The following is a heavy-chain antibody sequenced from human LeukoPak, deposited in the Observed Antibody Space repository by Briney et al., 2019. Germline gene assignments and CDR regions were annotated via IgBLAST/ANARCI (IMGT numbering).Heavy chain of an antibody. CDR1: GFTFTSYG. J-gene: IGHJ4*02. Sequence: GGSLRLSCAASGFTFTSYGMHWVRQAPGEGLEWVAFIRYDGSNKYYADSVKGRFTISRDNSKNTLYLLMNSLRAEDTAVYYCARGVVPAAIPFDYWGQGTLVTVSS. V-gene: IGHV3-30*02. CDR2: IRYDGSNK. D-gene: IGHD2-2*01. CDR3: ARGVVPAAIPFDY.